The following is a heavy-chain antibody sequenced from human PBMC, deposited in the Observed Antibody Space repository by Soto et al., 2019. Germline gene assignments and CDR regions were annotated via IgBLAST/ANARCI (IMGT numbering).Heavy chain of an antibody. V-gene: IGHV1-18*01. J-gene: IGHJ3*02. CDR3: ARVYGSGSYIAFDI. D-gene: IGHD3-10*01. CDR2: ISAFNGNT. Sequence: GTSVKLSCEACGDRFTHYGISWVRQAPGQGLAWMGWISAFNGNTKYVENFQDRVTMTTDTSTNTSYLELRSLRSDDTAMYYCARVYGSGSYIAFDIWGQGTMVTVSS. CDR1: GDRFTHYG.